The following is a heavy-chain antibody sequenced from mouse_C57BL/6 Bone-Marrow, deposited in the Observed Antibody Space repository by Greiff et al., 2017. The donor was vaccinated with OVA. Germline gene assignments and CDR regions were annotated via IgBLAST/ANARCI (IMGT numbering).Heavy chain of an antibody. J-gene: IGHJ1*03. D-gene: IGHD2-1*01. V-gene: IGHV3-6*01. CDR2: ISYDGSN. CDR1: GYSITSGYY. Sequence: EVHLVESGPGLVKPSQSLSLTCSVTGYSITSGYYWNWIRQFPGNKLEWMGYISYDGSNNYNPSLKNRISITRDTSKNQFFLKLNSVTTEDTATYYCAREGNFVWYFDVWGTGTTVTVSS. CDR3: AREGNFVWYFDV.